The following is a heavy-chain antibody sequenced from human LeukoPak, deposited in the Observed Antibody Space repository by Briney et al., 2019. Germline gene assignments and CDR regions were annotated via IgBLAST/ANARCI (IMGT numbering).Heavy chain of an antibody. CDR2: INHSGST. J-gene: IGHJ3*02. CDR1: GGSFSGYY. V-gene: IGHV4-34*01. CDR3: ARGPDAFDI. Sequence: SETLSLTCSVYGGSFSGYYWSWIRQPPGKGLEWIGEINHSGSTNYNPSLKSRVTISVDTSKNQFSLKLSSVTAADTAVYYCARGPDAFDIWGQGTMVTVSS.